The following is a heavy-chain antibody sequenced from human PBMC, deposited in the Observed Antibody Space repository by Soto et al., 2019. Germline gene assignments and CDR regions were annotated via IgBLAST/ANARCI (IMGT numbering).Heavy chain of an antibody. Sequence: SETLSLTCTISGGSISSYYWSWIRQPPGKGLEWIGYIYYSGSTNYNPSLKSRVTISVDTSKNQFSLKLSSVTAADTAVYYCARDNDFWSGYCRVWGLGTVLTFSS. CDR1: GGSISSYY. CDR2: IYYSGST. D-gene: IGHD3-3*01. V-gene: IGHV4-59*01. CDR3: ARDNDFWSGYCRV. J-gene: IGHJ4*02.